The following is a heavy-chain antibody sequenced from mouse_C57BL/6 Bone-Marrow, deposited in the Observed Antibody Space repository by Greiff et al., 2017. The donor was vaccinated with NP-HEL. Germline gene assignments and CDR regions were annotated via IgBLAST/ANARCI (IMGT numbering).Heavy chain of an antibody. Sequence: QVQLQQPGAELVKPGASVKLSCKASGYTFTSYWMHWVKQRPGQGLEWIGMIHPNSGSTNYNEKIKSKATLTVDKSSITAYLQSSSLTSEDSAVYYCARDYHYGSSPLGYWGQGTTLTVSS. D-gene: IGHD1-1*01. V-gene: IGHV1-64*01. CDR3: ARDYHYGSSPLGY. CDR1: GYTFTSYW. J-gene: IGHJ2*01. CDR2: IHPNSGST.